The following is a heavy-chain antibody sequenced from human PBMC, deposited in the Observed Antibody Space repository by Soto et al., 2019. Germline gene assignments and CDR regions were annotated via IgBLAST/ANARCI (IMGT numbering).Heavy chain of an antibody. Sequence: GGSLRLSCAASGFTFGNYWMSWVRQAPGKGLEWVANIKQDGSEKYYVDSVKGRFTISRDNAKNSLYLQMNSLRAEDTAVYYCASLYVVITFPYFDYWGQGTLVTVSS. V-gene: IGHV3-7*01. CDR3: ASLYVVITFPYFDY. D-gene: IGHD3-22*01. J-gene: IGHJ4*02. CDR1: GFTFGNYW. CDR2: IKQDGSEK.